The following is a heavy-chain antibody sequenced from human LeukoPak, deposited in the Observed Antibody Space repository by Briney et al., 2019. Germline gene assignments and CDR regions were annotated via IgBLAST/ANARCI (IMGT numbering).Heavy chain of an antibody. J-gene: IGHJ6*03. CDR1: GFTFSSYW. D-gene: IGHD5-18*01. Sequence: GGSLRHSCAASGFTFSSYWMSWVRQAPGKGLEWVANIKEDGSEKYYVDSVKGRFTISRDNAKNSLYLQMNSLRAEDTAVYYCGRATEGYCYCYWLDYYQYMDVWGIGTPVRVSS. V-gene: IGHV3-7*01. CDR3: GRATEGYCYCYWLDYYQYMDV. CDR2: IKEDGSEK.